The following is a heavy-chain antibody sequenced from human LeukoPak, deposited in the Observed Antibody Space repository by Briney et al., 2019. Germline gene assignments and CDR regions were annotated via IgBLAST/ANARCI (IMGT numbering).Heavy chain of an antibody. Sequence: ASVKVSCKASGYTFTSYAMHWVRQAPGQRLEWMGWINAGNGNTKYLQKFQGRVTITRDTSASTAYMELSSLRSEDTAVYYCARVGDYVWGSYHSYNWFDPWGQGTLVTVSS. J-gene: IGHJ5*02. V-gene: IGHV1-3*01. CDR2: INAGNGNT. CDR1: GYTFTSYA. D-gene: IGHD3-16*02. CDR3: ARVGDYVWGSYHSYNWFDP.